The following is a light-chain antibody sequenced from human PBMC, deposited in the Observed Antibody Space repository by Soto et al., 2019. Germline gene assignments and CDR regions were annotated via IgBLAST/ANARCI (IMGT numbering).Light chain of an antibody. CDR3: VSYTSSTTYV. V-gene: IGLV2-14*03. Sequence: QSALTQPASVSDSPGQSITISCTGTSSDVGGSNFVSWYQQHPGKPPKLIIYDVANRPSGVSNRFSGSKSGSTASLIISRLQTEDEADYYCVSYTSSTTYVFGTGNKVTVL. CDR2: DVA. CDR1: SSDVGGSNF. J-gene: IGLJ1*01.